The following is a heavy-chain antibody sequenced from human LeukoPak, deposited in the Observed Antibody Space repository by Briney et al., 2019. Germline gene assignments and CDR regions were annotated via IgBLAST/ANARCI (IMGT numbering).Heavy chain of an antibody. CDR1: GFTFDDYG. V-gene: IGHV3-20*04. CDR2: INWNGGST. CDR3: ARAGRIAARPGRTYFDY. D-gene: IGHD6-6*01. Sequence: GGSLRLSCAASGFTFDDYGMSWVRQAPGKGLEWVSGINWNGGSTGYADSVKGRFTISRDNAKNSLYLQMNSLRAEDTALYYGARAGRIAARPGRTYFDYWGQGTLVTVSS. J-gene: IGHJ4*02.